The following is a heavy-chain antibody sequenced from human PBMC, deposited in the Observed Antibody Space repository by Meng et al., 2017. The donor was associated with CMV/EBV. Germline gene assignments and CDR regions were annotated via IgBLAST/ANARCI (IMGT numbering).Heavy chain of an antibody. J-gene: IGHJ6*02. Sequence: GGSLRLSCAASGFTFSSYWMHWVRQAPGKGLVWVSRINSDGSSTSYADSVKGRFTISRDNAKNTLYLQMNSRRAEDTAVYYCARVPYCSSTSCYSTWGQGTTVTVSS. V-gene: IGHV3-74*01. D-gene: IGHD2-2*01. CDR2: INSDGSST. CDR1: GFTFSSYW. CDR3: ARVPYCSSTSCYST.